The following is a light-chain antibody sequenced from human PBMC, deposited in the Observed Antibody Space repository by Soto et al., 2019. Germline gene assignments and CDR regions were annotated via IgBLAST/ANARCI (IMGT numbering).Light chain of an antibody. CDR1: QSMINY. J-gene: IGKJ1*01. CDR3: QQYDTYWT. Sequence: DIQMTQSPSTLSASIGDRVTITCRASQSMINYLAWYQQKPGKAPKLLIYDVSTLETGVPSRFSGSGFRTEFTLTISSLQPDDSATYYCQQYDTYWTYGQGTKVDIK. V-gene: IGKV1-5*01. CDR2: DVS.